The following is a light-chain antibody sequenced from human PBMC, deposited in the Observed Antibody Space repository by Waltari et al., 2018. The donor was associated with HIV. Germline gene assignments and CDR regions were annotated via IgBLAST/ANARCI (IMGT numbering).Light chain of an antibody. Sequence: IQMTQSPSSLSASVGDSVTITCQSSQIIRTYLNWYQDVQGKAPKFLIYAASSLHSGVQSRFSGRWSGTDFAFTIRSMQTEDFETYECQQSYITPRTFGQGTRVEV. CDR3: QQSYITPRT. J-gene: IGKJ2*01. CDR2: AAS. CDR1: QIIRTY. V-gene: IGKV1-39*01.